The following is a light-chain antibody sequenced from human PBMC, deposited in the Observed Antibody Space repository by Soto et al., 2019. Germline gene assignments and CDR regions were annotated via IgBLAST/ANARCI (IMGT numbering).Light chain of an antibody. Sequence: EIVITQSPATLSVSPGERATLSCRASQSVSTNLAWYQQEPGQAPRLLISGASTRAAGIPARFSGSGSGTDFTLTISSLQSEDSALYYCQQYSNWPTFGQGTRLEIK. CDR3: QQYSNWPT. J-gene: IGKJ5*01. CDR1: QSVSTN. V-gene: IGKV3-15*01. CDR2: GAS.